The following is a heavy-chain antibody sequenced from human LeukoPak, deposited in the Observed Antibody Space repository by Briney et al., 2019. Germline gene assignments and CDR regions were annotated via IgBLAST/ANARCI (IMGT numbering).Heavy chain of an antibody. V-gene: IGHV4-39*01. CDR3: ARHSTTVISEAAFDI. CDR1: SNSISSTTYY. Sequence: PSETLSLTCSVSSNSISSTTYYWGWIRQPPGQGLEWIGTIYYSGSTYYNPSLKSRVSISVDTSKNQFSLKVRSVTAADTAVYYCARHSTTVISEAAFDIWGQGTTVSVSS. D-gene: IGHD4-17*01. CDR2: IYYSGST. J-gene: IGHJ3*02.